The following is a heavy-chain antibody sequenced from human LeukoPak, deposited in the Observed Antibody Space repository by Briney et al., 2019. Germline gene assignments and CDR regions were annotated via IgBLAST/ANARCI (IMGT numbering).Heavy chain of an antibody. Sequence: PGGSLRLSCAASGFTFSSYSMNWVRQAPGKGLEWVSSISSSSSYIYYADSVKGRFTISRDNAKNSLYLRMNSLRAEDTAVYYCARLYCSSTSCYSIDYYYGMDVWGQGTTVTVSS. D-gene: IGHD2-2*01. V-gene: IGHV3-21*01. CDR3: ARLYCSSTSCYSIDYYYGMDV. CDR1: GFTFSSYS. CDR2: ISSSSSYI. J-gene: IGHJ6*02.